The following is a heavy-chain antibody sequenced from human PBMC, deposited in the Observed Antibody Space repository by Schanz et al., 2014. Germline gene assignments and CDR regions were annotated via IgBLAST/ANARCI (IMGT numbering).Heavy chain of an antibody. J-gene: IGHJ4*02. CDR2: ISYDGSNK. CDR3: AYYDVLTGFDY. D-gene: IGHD3-9*01. CDR1: GFTFSIYG. V-gene: IGHV3-30*03. Sequence: VQLLESGGGLVQPGGSLRLSCAASGFTFSIYGMHWVRQSPGKGLEWVALISYDGSNKYYADSVKGRFTISRDNSKNTLYLQINNLRAEDTAVYYCAYYDVLTGFDYWGQGTQVTVSS.